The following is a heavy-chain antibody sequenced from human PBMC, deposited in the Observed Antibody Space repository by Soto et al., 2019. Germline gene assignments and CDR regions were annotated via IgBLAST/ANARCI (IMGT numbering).Heavy chain of an antibody. D-gene: IGHD3-10*01. J-gene: IGHJ1*01. CDR3: AMTIVGVGNSGSPKGGYFQR. V-gene: IGHV5-51*03. CDR1: GYSFTNNW. CDR2: IYPGDSDT. Sequence: EVQLVQSGAEVKKPGESLKISCKGSGYSFTNNWIGWVRQVPGKGLEWMGIIYPGDSDTRYSPSFQGRVTISADKSIGTAYLQWSSLKASDTAMYYCAMTIVGVGNSGSPKGGYFQRWGQGTLVTVSS.